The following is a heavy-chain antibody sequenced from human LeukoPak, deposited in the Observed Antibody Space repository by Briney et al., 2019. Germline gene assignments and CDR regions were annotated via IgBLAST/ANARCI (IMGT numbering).Heavy chain of an antibody. Sequence: PGGSLKLSCAASGFTFSSYAMSWVRQAPGKGLEWVSLISASGSTYYADSVKGRFTISRDNSKNTLYLQMNSLRAADTAIYYCAKDSLSYDSSRESYFDYWGQGTLVTVSS. D-gene: IGHD3-22*01. CDR1: GFTFSSYA. V-gene: IGHV3-23*01. CDR3: AKDSLSYDSSRESYFDY. J-gene: IGHJ4*02. CDR2: ISASGST.